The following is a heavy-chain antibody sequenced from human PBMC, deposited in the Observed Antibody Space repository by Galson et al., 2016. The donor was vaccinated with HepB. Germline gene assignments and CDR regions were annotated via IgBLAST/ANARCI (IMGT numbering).Heavy chain of an antibody. CDR1: GFTFYG. D-gene: IGHD4-17*01. J-gene: IGHJ4*02. Sequence: SLRLSCAASGFTFYGMHWVRQAPGKGLEYVSVIYSGGTTYYADSVKGRFTISRDNSQNSLFLQMNTLRAEDTAVYFCVRGVYGDHGWFDYWGQGTLVTVSS. CDR3: VRGVYGDHGWFDY. V-gene: IGHV3-NL1*01. CDR2: IYSGGTT.